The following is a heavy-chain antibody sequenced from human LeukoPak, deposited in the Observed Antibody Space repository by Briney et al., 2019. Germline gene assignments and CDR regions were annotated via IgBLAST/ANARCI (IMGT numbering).Heavy chain of an antibody. CDR3: AKAARLSYDSSAYYSSFDY. CDR1: GFTFSSYA. D-gene: IGHD3-22*01. Sequence: PGGSLRLSCAASGFTFSSYAMSWVRQAPGKGLEWVSAISGSGGSTYYADSVKGRFTISRDNSKNTLYLQMNSLRAEDTAVYYCAKAARLSYDSSAYYSSFDYWGQGTLVTVSS. J-gene: IGHJ4*02. V-gene: IGHV3-23*01. CDR2: ISGSGGST.